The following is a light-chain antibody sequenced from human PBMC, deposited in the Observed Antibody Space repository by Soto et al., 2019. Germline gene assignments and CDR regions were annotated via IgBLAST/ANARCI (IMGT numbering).Light chain of an antibody. CDR3: SSYAGSNNFVV. Sequence: QSALTQPPSASGSPGQSVTISCTGTSSDVGNYNYVSWYQQHPGKVPKLMNFEVTKRPSGVPDRFSGSKSGNTASLTVSGLQAEEDDDYYCSSYAGSNNFVVFGGGTKVTVL. CDR1: SSDVGNYNY. J-gene: IGLJ2*01. V-gene: IGLV2-8*01. CDR2: EVT.